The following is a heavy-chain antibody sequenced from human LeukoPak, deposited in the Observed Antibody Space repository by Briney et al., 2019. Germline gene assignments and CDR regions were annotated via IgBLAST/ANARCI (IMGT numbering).Heavy chain of an antibody. Sequence: GASVKVSCKASGYTFTSYGISWVRQAPGQGLEWMGWINPNHGGTHYAQKFQGRVTMTRDTSITTAYVELSSLRSDDTAVFYCGIYSVEYGPWFPDYWGQGTLVTVSS. CDR3: GIYSVEYGPWFPDY. V-gene: IGHV1-2*02. CDR2: INPNHGGT. D-gene: IGHD5/OR15-5a*01. J-gene: IGHJ4*02. CDR1: GYTFTSYG.